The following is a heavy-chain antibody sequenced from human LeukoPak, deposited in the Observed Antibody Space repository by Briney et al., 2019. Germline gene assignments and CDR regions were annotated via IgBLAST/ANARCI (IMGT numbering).Heavy chain of an antibody. J-gene: IGHJ4*02. CDR2: ISSSSSYI. Sequence: PGGSLRLSCAASGFTLSSYSMNWVRQAPGKGLEWVSSISSSSSYIYYADSVKGRFTISRDNAKNSLYLQMNSLRGEDTAVYYCARESFSGWYDDDWGKGTLVTVSS. CDR3: ARESFSGWYDDD. CDR1: GFTLSSYS. D-gene: IGHD6-19*01. V-gene: IGHV3-21*01.